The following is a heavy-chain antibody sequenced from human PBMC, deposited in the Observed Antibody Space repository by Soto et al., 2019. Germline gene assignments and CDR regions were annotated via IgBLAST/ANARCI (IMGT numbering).Heavy chain of an antibody. CDR1: GYSIGTYNW. CDR2: IYYTGTV. V-gene: IGHV4-28*05. D-gene: IGHD3-9*01. Sequence: SETLSLTCCVPGYSIGTYNWWAWIRQPPGKGLEWIGYIYYTGTVYYNLSLKNRVSMSVETARDQFSLTLTSVTAADTTVYYCARTSRLKTGQLDYWGQGALVTVSS. J-gene: IGHJ4*02. CDR3: ARTSRLKTGQLDY.